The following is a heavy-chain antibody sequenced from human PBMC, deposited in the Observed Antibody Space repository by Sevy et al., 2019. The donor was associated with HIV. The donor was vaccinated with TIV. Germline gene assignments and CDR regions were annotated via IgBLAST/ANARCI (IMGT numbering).Heavy chain of an antibody. Sequence: SETLSLTCTVSGGSMSSGDYYWSWIRQPPGKGLEWIGYIYYSGSTYYNPSLKNRITISIDTSKKQFSLKLSSVTAADTAVYYCASQNSSSSLPFDYWGQGTLVTVSS. V-gene: IGHV4-30-4*01. CDR2: IYYSGST. CDR1: GGSMSSGDYY. CDR3: ASQNSSSSLPFDY. J-gene: IGHJ4*02. D-gene: IGHD6-6*01.